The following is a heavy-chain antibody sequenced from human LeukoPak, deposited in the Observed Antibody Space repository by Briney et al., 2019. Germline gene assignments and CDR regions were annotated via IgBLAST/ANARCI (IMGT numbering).Heavy chain of an antibody. CDR3: ARDSGYYYDSSGYYY. J-gene: IGHJ4*02. D-gene: IGHD3-22*01. CDR2: MNPNSGNT. Sequence: ASVKVSCKASGYTFTSYYMHWVRQAPGQGLEWMGWMNPNSGNTGYAQKFQGRVTMTRNTSISTAYMELSRLRSDDTAVYYCARDSGYYYDSSGYYYWGQGTLVTVSS. V-gene: IGHV1-8*01. CDR1: GYTFTSYY.